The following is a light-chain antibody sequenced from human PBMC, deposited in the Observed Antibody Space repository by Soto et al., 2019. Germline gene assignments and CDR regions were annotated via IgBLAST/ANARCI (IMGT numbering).Light chain of an antibody. CDR3: GTWDSSLGAVV. CDR1: SSNIGNNY. J-gene: IGLJ2*01. Sequence: QSVLTQPPSVSAAPGQKVTISCSGSSSNIGNNYVSWYQQLPGTAPKLLIYENNKRPSGIPDRFSGSKSGTSATLGITGLQTGDGADYYCGTWDSSLGAVVFGGGTKVTVL. V-gene: IGLV1-51*02. CDR2: ENN.